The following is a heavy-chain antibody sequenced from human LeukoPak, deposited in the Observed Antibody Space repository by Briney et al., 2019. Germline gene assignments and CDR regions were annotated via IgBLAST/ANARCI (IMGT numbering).Heavy chain of an antibody. CDR3: ARDGDIVATTDNWFDP. V-gene: IGHV3-21*01. CDR2: ISSSSSYI. J-gene: IGHJ5*02. Sequence: GGSLRLSCAASGFTFSSYSMNWVRQAPGKGLEWVSSISSSSSYIYYADSVKGRFTISRDNAKNSLYLQMNSLRAEDTAVYYCARDGDIVATTDNWFDPWGRGTLVTVSS. CDR1: GFTFSSYS. D-gene: IGHD5-12*01.